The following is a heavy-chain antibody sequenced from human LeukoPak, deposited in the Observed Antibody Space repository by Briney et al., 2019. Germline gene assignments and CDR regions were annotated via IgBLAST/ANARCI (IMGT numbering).Heavy chain of an antibody. D-gene: IGHD3-22*01. CDR1: GLTFSSYS. Sequence: GGSLRLSCAASGLTFSSYSMNWVRQAPGKGLEWVSSISSSSSYIYYADSVKGRFTISRDNAKNSLYLQMNSLRAEDTAVYYCARDDNYYDSRGYYYRVGAFDIWGQGTTVTISS. CDR3: ARDDNYYDSRGYYYRVGAFDI. J-gene: IGHJ3*02. V-gene: IGHV3-21*01. CDR2: ISSSSSYI.